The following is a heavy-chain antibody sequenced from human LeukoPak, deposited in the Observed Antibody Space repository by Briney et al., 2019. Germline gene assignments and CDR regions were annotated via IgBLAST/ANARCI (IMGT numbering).Heavy chain of an antibody. CDR3: AKDRGYSYAYFDF. V-gene: IGHV3-30*02. J-gene: IGHJ4*02. Sequence: PGGSLRLSCAASRFTFSTYGMHWVRQAPGKGLEWVAFIRYDGSNKYYADSVKGRFTISRDNSKNTLYLQMNSLRAEDTAVYYCAKDRGYSYAYFDFRGQGTLVTVSS. D-gene: IGHD5-18*01. CDR1: RFTFSTYG. CDR2: IRYDGSNK.